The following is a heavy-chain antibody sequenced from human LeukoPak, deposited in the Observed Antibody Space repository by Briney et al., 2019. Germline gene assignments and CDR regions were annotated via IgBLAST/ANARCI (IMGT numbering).Heavy chain of an antibody. J-gene: IGHJ4*02. D-gene: IGHD1-1*01. CDR1: GFSFSSYW. Sequence: GGSLRLSCAASGFSFSSYWMSWMRQAPGKGLEWVANIKFDGNEEYYVDSVKGRFTISRDNAKNSLYLQLNSLRVEDTAVYYCRSGGAAPGSFDYWGQGTLVTVSP. CDR2: IKFDGNEE. CDR3: RSGGAAPGSFDY. V-gene: IGHV3-7*01.